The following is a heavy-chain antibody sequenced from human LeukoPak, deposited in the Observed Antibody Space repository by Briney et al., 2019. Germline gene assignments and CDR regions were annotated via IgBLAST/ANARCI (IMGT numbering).Heavy chain of an antibody. CDR2: CDPEDGET. Sequence: ASVKVSCKVSGYTLTELSMHWVRQAPGKGLEWMGGCDPEDGETIYAQKFQGRVTMTEDTSTDTAYMELSSLRSEDTAVYYCATFAGTIFGVVIPPFDYWGQGTLVTVSS. D-gene: IGHD3-3*01. J-gene: IGHJ4*02. V-gene: IGHV1-24*01. CDR3: ATFAGTIFGVVIPPFDY. CDR1: GYTLTELS.